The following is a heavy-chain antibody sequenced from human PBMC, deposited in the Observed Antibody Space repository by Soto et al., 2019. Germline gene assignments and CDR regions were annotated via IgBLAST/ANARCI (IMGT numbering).Heavy chain of an antibody. Sequence: ASVKVSCKASGYNFFSHGISWVRQAPGQGLEWMGWISTYNGDTNSAQNLQGRVTMTTDTSTSTAYMELRGLRSDDTAVYYCARDSYGDYLIDPWGQGTLVTVSS. D-gene: IGHD4-17*01. CDR3: ARDSYGDYLIDP. J-gene: IGHJ5*02. CDR1: GYNFFSHG. V-gene: IGHV1-18*01. CDR2: ISTYNGDT.